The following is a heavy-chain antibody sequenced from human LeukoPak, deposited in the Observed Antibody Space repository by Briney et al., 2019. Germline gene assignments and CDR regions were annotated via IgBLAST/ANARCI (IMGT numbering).Heavy chain of an antibody. CDR2: INHSGST. CDR1: GGSFSGYY. CDR3: ARLPTTVGDYYYYYYMDV. D-gene: IGHD4-23*01. Sequence: SETLSLTCAVYGGSFSGYYWSWIRQPPGKGLEWIGEINHSGSTYYNPSLKSRVTISVDTSKNQFSLKLSSVTAADTAVYYCARLPTTVGDYYYYYYMDVWGKGTTVTISS. V-gene: IGHV4-34*01. J-gene: IGHJ6*03.